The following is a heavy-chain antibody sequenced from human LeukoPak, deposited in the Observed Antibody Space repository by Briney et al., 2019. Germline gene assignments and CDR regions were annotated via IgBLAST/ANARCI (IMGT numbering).Heavy chain of an antibody. CDR1: GFTFTSYD. CDR3: ARGSEYSGYEGFY. CDR2: MNPNSGNT. J-gene: IGHJ4*02. D-gene: IGHD5-12*01. Sequence: ASVKVSCKASGFTFTSYDINWVRQATGQGLEWMGWMNPNSGNTGYAQKFQGRVTMTRNTSISTAYMELSSLRSEDTAVYYCARGSEYSGYEGFYWGQGTLVTVSS. V-gene: IGHV1-8*01.